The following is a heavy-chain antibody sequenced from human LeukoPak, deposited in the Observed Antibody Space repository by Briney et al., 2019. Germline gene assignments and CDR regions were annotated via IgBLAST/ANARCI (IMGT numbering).Heavy chain of an antibody. CDR2: VSDSGGST. CDR3: AKGDGYNYDNWFDP. J-gene: IGHJ5*02. CDR1: GFTFSGYA. D-gene: IGHD5-24*01. Sequence: GGSLRLSCAASGFTFSGYALSWVRQAPGKGLKWVSSVSDSGGSTYYADSVKGRFTISRDNSKNTLYLQMNSLRAEDTAVYYCAKGDGYNYDNWFDPWGQGTLVTVSS. V-gene: IGHV3-23*01.